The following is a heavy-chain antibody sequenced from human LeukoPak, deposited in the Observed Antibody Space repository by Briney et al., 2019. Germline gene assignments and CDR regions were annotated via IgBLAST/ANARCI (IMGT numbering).Heavy chain of an antibody. J-gene: IGHJ4*02. CDR1: GGSIRSYS. CDR3: ARVGDYYDSSGYYYFDY. D-gene: IGHD3-22*01. Sequence: SETLSLTCTVSGGSIRSYSWSWIRQPAGKGLEWIGYIYYSGSTNYNPSLKSRVTISVDTSKNQFSLKLSSVTAADTAVYYCARVGDYYDSSGYYYFDYWGQGTLVTVSS. CDR2: IYYSGST. V-gene: IGHV4-59*12.